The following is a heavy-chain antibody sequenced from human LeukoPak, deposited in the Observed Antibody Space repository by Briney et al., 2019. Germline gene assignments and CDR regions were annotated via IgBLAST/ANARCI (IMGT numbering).Heavy chain of an antibody. CDR2: IIQDGSEK. D-gene: IGHD1-7*01. V-gene: IGHV3-7*05. J-gene: IGHJ5*02. CDR3: ARAFRLNYFDP. Sequence: GGSLRLSCAASGVNFINVWMSWVRQAPGKGLEWVANIIQDGSEKYYVDSVKGRFTISRDNAKKSLYLQMNSLRADDTAVYYCARAFRLNYFDPWGQGTLVTVSS. CDR1: GVNFINVW.